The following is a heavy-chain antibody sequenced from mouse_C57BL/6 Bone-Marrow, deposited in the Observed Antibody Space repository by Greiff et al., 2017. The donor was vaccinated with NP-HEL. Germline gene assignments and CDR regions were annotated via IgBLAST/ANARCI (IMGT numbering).Heavy chain of an antibody. CDR1: GYTFTEYT. CDR2: FYPGSGSI. J-gene: IGHJ4*01. V-gene: IGHV1-62-2*01. D-gene: IGHD1-1*01. CDR3: ARHEDLSYYYGSSLDY. Sequence: QVHVKQSGAELVKPGASVKLSCKASGYTFTEYTIHWVKQRSGQGLEWIGWFYPGSGSIKYNEKFKDKATLTADKSSSTVYMELSRLTSEDSAVYFCARHEDLSYYYGSSLDYWGQGTSVTVSS.